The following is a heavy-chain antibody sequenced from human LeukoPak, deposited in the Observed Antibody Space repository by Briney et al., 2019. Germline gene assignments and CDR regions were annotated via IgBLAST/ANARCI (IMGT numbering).Heavy chain of an antibody. CDR1: GYTFTGYY. CDR2: INPNSGGT. Sequence: ASVKVSCKASGYTFTGYYMHWVRQAPGQGLEWMGWINPNSGGTNYAQKFQGRVTMTRDTSISTAYMELSRLRSDDTAVYYCARGAGATDEGLFDYWGQGTLVTVSP. CDR3: ARGAGATDEGLFDY. D-gene: IGHD1-26*01. V-gene: IGHV1-2*02. J-gene: IGHJ4*02.